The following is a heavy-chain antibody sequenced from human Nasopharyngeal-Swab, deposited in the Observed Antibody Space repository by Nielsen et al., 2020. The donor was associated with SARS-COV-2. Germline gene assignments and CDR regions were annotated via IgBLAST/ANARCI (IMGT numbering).Heavy chain of an antibody. J-gene: IGHJ3*02. V-gene: IGHV3-33*08. D-gene: IGHD3-22*01. CDR1: GFTFSNYW. CDR2: IWYDGSNK. CDR3: ARGNYYDSSGYSDAFDI. Sequence: SLKISCAASGFTFSNYWMSWVRQAPGKGLEWVAVIWYDGSNKYYADSVKGRFTISRDNSKNTLYLQTNSLRAEDTAVYYCARGNYYDSSGYSDAFDIWGQGTMVTVSS.